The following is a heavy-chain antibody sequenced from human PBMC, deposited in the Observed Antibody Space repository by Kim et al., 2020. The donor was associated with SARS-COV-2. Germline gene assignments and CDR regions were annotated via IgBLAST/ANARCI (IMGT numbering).Heavy chain of an antibody. D-gene: IGHD1-20*01. V-gene: IGHV1-2*06. Sequence: ASVKVSCKASGYIFTGYYVHWVRQAPGQGLEWMGRIKPNTGHTNYAQKFQGRVAMTRDTSISTAYMELTGLTSDDAAVYFCAREWSSDLSSYNYYYYGFDVWGQGTTVTVSS. CDR2: IKPNTGHT. CDR1: GYIFTGYY. J-gene: IGHJ6*02. CDR3: AREWSSDLSSYNYYYYGFDV.